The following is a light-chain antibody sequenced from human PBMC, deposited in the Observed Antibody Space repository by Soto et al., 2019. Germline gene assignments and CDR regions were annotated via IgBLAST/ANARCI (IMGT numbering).Light chain of an antibody. CDR1: QSVSKTY. Sequence: EIVLTQSPGTLSLSPGERATLSCRASQSVSKTYLAWYQQKPDQAPRLLMFGVSSRATGIPDRFSGSGSGTDFTLTISRLEPGDFAVYYCQQYGTLPWTFGQGTKVEIK. V-gene: IGKV3-20*01. CDR2: GVS. CDR3: QQYGTLPWT. J-gene: IGKJ1*01.